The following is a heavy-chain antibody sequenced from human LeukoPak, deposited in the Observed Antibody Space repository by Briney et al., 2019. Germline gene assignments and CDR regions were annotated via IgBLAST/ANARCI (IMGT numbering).Heavy chain of an antibody. CDR2: IHQSGMT. CDR1: GYSISSGYY. CDR3: ARYTGTNWGYSFDY. Sequence: SETLSLTCAVSGYSISSGYYWSWIRQPPGKGLEWIATIHQSGMTYYNPSLKSRVTVSVDTSKNQFSLKLTSVTAAGTAVYYCARYTGTNWGYSFDYWGQGTLVTVSS. J-gene: IGHJ4*02. V-gene: IGHV4-38-2*01. D-gene: IGHD7-27*01.